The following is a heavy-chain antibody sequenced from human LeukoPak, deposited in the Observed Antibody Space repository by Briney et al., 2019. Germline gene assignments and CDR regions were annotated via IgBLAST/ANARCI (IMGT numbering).Heavy chain of an antibody. Sequence: GGSLRLSCAASGFTFSSYGMHWVRQAPGKGLEWVAVIWYDGSNKYYADSVKGRFTISRDNSKNTLYLQMNSLRAEDTAVYYCAREGPGYPLDYWGQGTLVTVSS. V-gene: IGHV3-33*01. D-gene: IGHD5-12*01. J-gene: IGHJ4*02. CDR1: GFTFSSYG. CDR2: IWYDGSNK. CDR3: AREGPGYPLDY.